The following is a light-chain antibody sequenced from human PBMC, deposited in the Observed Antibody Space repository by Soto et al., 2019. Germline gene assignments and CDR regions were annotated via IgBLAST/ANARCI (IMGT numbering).Light chain of an antibody. J-gene: IGKJ4*01. CDR2: AAS. Sequence: DFQMTQSPSSLSASVGDRVPITCRARQGINHHLAWFQQKPGKVPKVLIYAASTLQSGVPSRFSGSGSGTDFTLTISSLQPEDVATYYCQNYNSAPPAGTFGGGTKVEIK. V-gene: IGKV1-27*01. CDR3: QNYNSAPPAGT. CDR1: QGINHH.